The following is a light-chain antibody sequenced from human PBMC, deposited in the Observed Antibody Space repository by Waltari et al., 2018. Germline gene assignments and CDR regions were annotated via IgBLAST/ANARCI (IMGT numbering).Light chain of an antibody. CDR2: GQN. V-gene: IGLV3-19*01. J-gene: IGLJ3*02. CDR1: SLRRSY. Sequence: SSELTQDPAVSVALGQTVRLTCQGASLRRSYASWYQQRPGQAPVLVLYGQNNRPSGIPDRFSGSASGNTASLTITGTQAEDEADYYCHSRDTISTRVFGGGTRLTV. CDR3: HSRDTISTRV.